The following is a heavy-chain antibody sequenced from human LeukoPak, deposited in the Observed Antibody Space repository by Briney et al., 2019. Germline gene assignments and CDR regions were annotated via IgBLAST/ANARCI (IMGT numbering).Heavy chain of an antibody. CDR1: GGSISSYY. Sequence: SETLSLTCTVSGGSISSYYWSWIRQPPGKGLEWIGYIYYSGSTNYNPSLKSRVTISVDTSKNQFSLMLSSVTAADTAVYYCARVGYYYGSGSYPDAFDIWGQGTMVTVSS. V-gene: IGHV4-59*01. CDR2: IYYSGST. CDR3: ARVGYYYGSGSYPDAFDI. D-gene: IGHD3-10*01. J-gene: IGHJ3*02.